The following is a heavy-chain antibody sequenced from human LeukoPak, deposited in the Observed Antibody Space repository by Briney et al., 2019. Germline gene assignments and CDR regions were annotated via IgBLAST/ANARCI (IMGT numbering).Heavy chain of an antibody. CDR1: AFTLTNSR. CDR2: TNGDGSDT. V-gene: IGHV3-74*01. J-gene: IGHJ4*02. CDR3: VRDGEYSHGIDFDY. D-gene: IGHD5-18*01. Sequence: GGSLRLSCAASAFTLTNSRMHWVRHAPGKGLVWVSRTNGDGSDTSYEDSVKGRFTISRDSATNTLYLQMNSLRAEDTAIYYCVRDGEYSHGIDFDYWGQGTLVTVSP.